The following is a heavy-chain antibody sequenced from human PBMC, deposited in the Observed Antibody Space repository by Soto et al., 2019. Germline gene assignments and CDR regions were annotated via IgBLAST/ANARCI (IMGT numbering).Heavy chain of an antibody. CDR1: GDSVSRNGYF. V-gene: IGHV4-31*03. Sequence: QVQLQESGPGLVKPSQTLSLTCSVSGDSVSRNGYFWTWIRQHPGKGLEWLGYIYYDGRSYYTPSLKSRVIISVDTSKNQFSLNLTAVTAADTAVYYCARGTMLRGPGYYYAMDVWGQGTTVTVSS. CDR3: ARGTMLRGPGYYYAMDV. J-gene: IGHJ6*02. D-gene: IGHD3-10*01. CDR2: IYYDGRS.